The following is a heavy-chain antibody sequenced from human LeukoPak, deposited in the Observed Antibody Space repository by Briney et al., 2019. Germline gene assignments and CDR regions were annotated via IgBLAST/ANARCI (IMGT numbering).Heavy chain of an antibody. J-gene: IGHJ4*02. V-gene: IGHV3-30-3*01. D-gene: IGHD2-2*01. CDR2: ISYDGSNN. Sequence: PGGSLRLSCAASGFTFSSYAMHWVRQAPGKGLEWVAIISYDGSNNYYADSVKGRFTISRDNSENTLYQQMNSLRAEDTAVYYCARDRLIMGYCSSTSCSVSYFDYWGQGTLVTVSS. CDR1: GFTFSSYA. CDR3: ARDRLIMGYCSSTSCSVSYFDY.